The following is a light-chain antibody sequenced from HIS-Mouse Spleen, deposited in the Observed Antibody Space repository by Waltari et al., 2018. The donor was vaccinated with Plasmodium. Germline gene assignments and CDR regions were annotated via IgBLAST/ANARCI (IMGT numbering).Light chain of an antibody. CDR1: QDISNY. Sequence: DIQMTQSPSSLSASVGDRVTITCQASQDISNYLNWYQQKPGKAPKLLIYDASNLETGVPSRFSGSGSVTDFTFTISSLQPEDIATYYCQQYDNLPPLFTFGPGTKVDI. CDR2: DAS. V-gene: IGKV1-33*01. CDR3: QQYDNLPPLFT. J-gene: IGKJ3*01.